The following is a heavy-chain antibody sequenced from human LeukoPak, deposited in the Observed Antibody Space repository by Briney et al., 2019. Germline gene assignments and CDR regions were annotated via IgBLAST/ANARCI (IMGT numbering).Heavy chain of an antibody. J-gene: IGHJ6*03. Sequence: GASVKVSCKASGYTFTGYYMQWVRQAPGQGLEWMGWINPNSGGTNYAQKFQGRVTISVDTSKNQFSLKLSSVTAADTAVYYCARETSQKGAHYMDVWGKGTTVTISS. CDR1: GYTFTGYY. V-gene: IGHV1-2*02. D-gene: IGHD3-16*01. CDR2: INPNSGGT. CDR3: ARETSQKGAHYMDV.